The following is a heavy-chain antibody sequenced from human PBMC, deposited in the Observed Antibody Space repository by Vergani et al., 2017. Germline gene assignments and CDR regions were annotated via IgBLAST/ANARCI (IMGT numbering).Heavy chain of an antibody. D-gene: IGHD3-10*01. Sequence: EVQLVESGGVVVQPGGSLRLSCAASGFTFDDYAMHWVRQTPGKGLEWVSLISWDGGNTYYADSVKGRFTISRDNSKNSLYLQMNSLRTEDTALYYCAKDSHDGSGSPPGIPTYFDYWGQGTLVTVSS. CDR2: ISWDGGNT. CDR3: AKDSHDGSGSPPGIPTYFDY. J-gene: IGHJ4*02. CDR1: GFTFDDYA. V-gene: IGHV3-43D*03.